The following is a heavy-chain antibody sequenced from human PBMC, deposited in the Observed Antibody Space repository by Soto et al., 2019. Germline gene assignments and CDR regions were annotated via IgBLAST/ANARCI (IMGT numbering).Heavy chain of an antibody. D-gene: IGHD3-3*01. J-gene: IGHJ5*02. CDR1: GGSISSYY. CDR3: ARDHRDPYYDFWSVFDP. V-gene: IGHV4-59*01. CDR2: IYYSGST. Sequence: SETLSLTCTVSGGSISSYYWSWIRQPPGKGLEWIGYIYYSGSTNYNPSLKSRVTISVDTSKNQFSLKLSSVTAADTAVYYCARDHRDPYYDFWSVFDPWGQGTLVTVSS.